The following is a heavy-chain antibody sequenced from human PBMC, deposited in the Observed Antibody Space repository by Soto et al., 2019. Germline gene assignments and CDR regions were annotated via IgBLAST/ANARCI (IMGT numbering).Heavy chain of an antibody. V-gene: IGHV3-11*01. CDR1: GCTFSDYY. Sequence: GGSLGLSCAASGCTFSDYYRSWIRQAPGKGLEWVSYISSSGSTIYYADSVKGRFTISRDNAKNSLYLQMNSLRAEYTAVYYCASFEPIVVVPAAIDYWGQGTLVTVSS. J-gene: IGHJ4*02. D-gene: IGHD2-2*01. CDR3: ASFEPIVVVPAAIDY. CDR2: ISSSGSTI.